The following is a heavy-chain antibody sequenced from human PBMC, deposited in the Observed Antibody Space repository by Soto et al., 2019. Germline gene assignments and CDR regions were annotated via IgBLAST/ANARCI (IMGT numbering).Heavy chain of an antibody. CDR1: GGSFSGYY. J-gene: IGHJ5*02. CDR2: INHSGST. Sequence: SETLSLTCAVYGGSFSGYYWSWIRQPPGKGLEWIGEINHSGSTNYNPSLKSRVTISVDTSKNQFSLKLSSVTAADTAVYYCARGRLARSSKFDPWGQGTLVTVSS. CDR3: ARGRLARSSKFDP. V-gene: IGHV4-34*01. D-gene: IGHD2-21*01.